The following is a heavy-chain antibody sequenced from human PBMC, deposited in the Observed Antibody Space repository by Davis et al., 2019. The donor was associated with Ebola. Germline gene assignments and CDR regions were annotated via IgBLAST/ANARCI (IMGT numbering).Heavy chain of an antibody. CDR3: ARGGHGY. J-gene: IGHJ4*02. Sequence: ASVKVSCKASGGTFSSYAISWVRQAPGQGLEWMGWMNPNSVNTGYAQKFQGRVTMTRNTSISTAYMELSSLRSEDTAVYYCARGGHGYWGQGTLVTVSS. CDR2: MNPNSVNT. V-gene: IGHV1-8*02. CDR1: GGTFSSYA.